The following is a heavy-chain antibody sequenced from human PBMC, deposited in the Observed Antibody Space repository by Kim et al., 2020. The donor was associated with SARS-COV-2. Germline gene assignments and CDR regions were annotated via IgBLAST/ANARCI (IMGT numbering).Heavy chain of an antibody. CDR3: ARGRLTFYYYYGMDV. CDR1: GGSFSGYY. D-gene: IGHD2-21*02. V-gene: IGHV4-34*01. CDR2: INHSGST. J-gene: IGHJ6*02. Sequence: SETLSLTCAVYGGSFSGYYWSWIRQPPGKGLEWIGEINHSGSTNYNPSLKSRVTISVDTSKNQFSLKLSSVTAADTAVYYCARGRLTFYYYYGMDVWGQGTTVTVSS.